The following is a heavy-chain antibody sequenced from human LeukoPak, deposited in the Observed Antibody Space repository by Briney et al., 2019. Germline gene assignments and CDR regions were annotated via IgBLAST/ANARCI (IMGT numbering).Heavy chain of an antibody. V-gene: IGHV1-18*01. CDR1: GYTFTSYG. Sequence: GASVKVSCKASGYTFTSYGISWVRQAPGQGLEWMGWISAYNGNTNYAQKLQGRVTMTTDTSTSTAYMELRSLRSDDTAVYYCARELLWFGEFNWFDPWGQGTLVTVSS. CDR2: ISAYNGNT. J-gene: IGHJ5*02. D-gene: IGHD3-10*01. CDR3: ARELLWFGEFNWFDP.